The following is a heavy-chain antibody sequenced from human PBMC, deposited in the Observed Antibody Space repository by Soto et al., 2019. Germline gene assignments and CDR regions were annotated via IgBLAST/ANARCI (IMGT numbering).Heavy chain of an antibody. V-gene: IGHV1-69*05. J-gene: IGHJ4*02. CDR1: GGTFSSYA. Sequence: SVNVSCKASGGTFSSYAISWVRQAPGQGLEWMGGIIPIFGTANYAQKFQGRVTITRDTSASTAYMELSSLRSEDTAVYYCARGVGNSAPDYWGQGTLVTVSS. D-gene: IGHD1-7*01. CDR2: IIPIFGTA. CDR3: ARGVGNSAPDY.